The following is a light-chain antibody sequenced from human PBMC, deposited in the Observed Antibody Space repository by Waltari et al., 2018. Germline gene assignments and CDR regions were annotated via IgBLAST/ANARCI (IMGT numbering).Light chain of an antibody. V-gene: IGKV1-39*01. Sequence: DIQMTQSTPTLSASVGDSVPITCRASQTITKFLSWYQQKPGKAPKLLIYAASRLQSGVPSRFSGSGSGTDFALTISNLQPEDFATYFCQQTYTSPRTFGQGTKVEIK. J-gene: IGKJ1*01. CDR3: QQTYTSPRT. CDR1: QTITKF. CDR2: AAS.